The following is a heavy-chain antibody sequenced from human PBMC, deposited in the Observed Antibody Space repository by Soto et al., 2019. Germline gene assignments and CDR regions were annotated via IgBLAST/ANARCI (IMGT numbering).Heavy chain of an antibody. V-gene: IGHV3-30*18. J-gene: IGHJ4*02. Sequence: GGSLRLSCAASAFTFSSYGMHWVRQAPGKGLEWVAIISYDGSNKYYADSVKGRFTISRDNSKNTLYLQMNSLRVEDTAVYYCTKDVLYCGGGSCLVGPSYTFDHWGQGTLVTVSS. D-gene: IGHD2-15*01. CDR3: TKDVLYCGGGSCLVGPSYTFDH. CDR2: ISYDGSNK. CDR1: AFTFSSYG.